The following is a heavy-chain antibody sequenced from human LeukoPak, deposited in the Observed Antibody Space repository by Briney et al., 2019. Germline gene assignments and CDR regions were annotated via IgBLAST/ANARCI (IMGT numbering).Heavy chain of an antibody. CDR2: ISISGDST. J-gene: IGHJ4*02. CDR3: ARDRGY. Sequence: GGSLRLSCAASGFTFSNYPMMWVRQAPGKGLEWVPAISISGDSTYYADSVKGRFTISRDNSKNTLYLQMNSLRAEDTAVYYCARDRGYWGQGNLVTVSS. CDR1: GFTFSNYP. V-gene: IGHV3-23*01.